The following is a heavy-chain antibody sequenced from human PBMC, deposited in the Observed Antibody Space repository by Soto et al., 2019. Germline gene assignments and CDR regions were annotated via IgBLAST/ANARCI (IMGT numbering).Heavy chain of an antibody. J-gene: IGHJ6*02. CDR2: IIPIFGTA. CDR3: ARGWVDPGVYYYYGMDV. V-gene: IGHV1-69*13. Sequence: GASVKVSCKASGGTFSSYAISWVRQAPGQGLEWMGGIIPIFGTANYAQKFQGRVTITADESTSTAYMELSSLRSEDTAVYYCARGWVDPGVYYYYGMDVWGQGTTVNVSS. CDR1: GGTFSSYA. D-gene: IGHD3-3*01.